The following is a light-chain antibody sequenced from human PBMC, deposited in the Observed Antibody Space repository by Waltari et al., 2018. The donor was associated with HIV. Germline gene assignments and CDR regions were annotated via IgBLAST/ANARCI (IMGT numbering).Light chain of an antibody. Sequence: EIVMTQSPVSLSLSPGEGATLSCRASQSVYNNVAWYQQQSGQAPRLLIFGASTRASGVPLRFSGSGSGTEFTLTISSLRSEDFVVYYCQQYDRWPQTFGQGTKLEIK. V-gene: IGKV3-15*01. CDR1: QSVYNN. CDR2: GAS. CDR3: QQYDRWPQT. J-gene: IGKJ2*01.